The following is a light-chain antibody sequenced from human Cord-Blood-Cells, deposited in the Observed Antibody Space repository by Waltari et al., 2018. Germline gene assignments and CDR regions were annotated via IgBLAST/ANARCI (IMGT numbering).Light chain of an antibody. CDR2: DVS. J-gene: IGLJ1*01. V-gene: IGLV2-14*01. CDR1: SSDVGGYNY. Sequence: QSALTQPASVSGSPGQSITISCTGTSSDVGGYNYVSWYQQHPGKAPNLMIYDVSKRPSGVSNRFSGSKSGNTASLTISGLQAEDEADYYCSSYASSSTHYVFGTGTKVTVL. CDR3: SSYASSSTHYV.